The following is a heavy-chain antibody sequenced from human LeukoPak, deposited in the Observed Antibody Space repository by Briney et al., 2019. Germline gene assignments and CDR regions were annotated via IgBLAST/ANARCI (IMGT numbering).Heavy chain of an antibody. CDR3: ARGPSGYHNT. CDR1: GFTFDDYG. CDR2: ITSASDYV. D-gene: IGHD5-12*01. V-gene: IGHV3-21*01. J-gene: IGHJ4*02. Sequence: PGGSLRLSCAASGFTFDDYGMSWVRQAPGKGLEWVSSITSASDYVYYADSVKGRFTISRDNAENALYLQMNSLRAEDTAVYYCARGPSGYHNTGGQGTLVTVSS.